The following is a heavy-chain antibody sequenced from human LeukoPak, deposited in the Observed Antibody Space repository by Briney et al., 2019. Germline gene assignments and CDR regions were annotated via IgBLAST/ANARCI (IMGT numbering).Heavy chain of an antibody. J-gene: IGHJ4*02. CDR1: GFAFSSYA. V-gene: IGHV3-7*01. CDR3: ARVSGGNDFWSHYFDY. D-gene: IGHD3-3*01. Sequence: GGALRLSCAASGFAFSSYAMNWVRQAPGKGLEWVANIKQDGSEKYYVDSVKGRFTISGDNAKNSLYLQMNSLRAEDTAVYYCARVSGGNDFWSHYFDYWGQGTLVTVSS. CDR2: IKQDGSEK.